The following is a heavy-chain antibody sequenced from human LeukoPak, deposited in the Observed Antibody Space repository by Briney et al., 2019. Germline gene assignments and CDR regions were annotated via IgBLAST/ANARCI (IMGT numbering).Heavy chain of an antibody. CDR2: ISGSGGRT. D-gene: IGHD3-10*01. Sequence: GGSLRLSCTGSGFSFSNYAMSWVRQAPGKGLGWVSTISGSGGRTYYADSVKGRFTISRDNSKNTLYLQMNSLRAEDTAVYYCARDLGHGSGTYYHDYWGQGTLVTVSS. CDR3: ARDLGHGSGTYYHDY. CDR1: GFSFSNYA. V-gene: IGHV3-23*01. J-gene: IGHJ4*02.